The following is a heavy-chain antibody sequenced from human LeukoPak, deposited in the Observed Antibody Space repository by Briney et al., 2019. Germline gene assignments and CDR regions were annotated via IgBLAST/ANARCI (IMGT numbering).Heavy chain of an antibody. V-gene: IGHV3-30-3*01. CDR3: ARPMNRWRNYFDY. CDR2: ISYDGSNK. CDR1: GFTFSSYA. Sequence: GGSLRLSCAASGFTFSSYAMPWVRQAPGKGLEWVAVISYDGSNKYYAASVKGRFTISRDNSKNTLYLQMNSLRAEDTAVYYCARPMNRWRNYFDYWGQGTLVTVSS. D-gene: IGHD2-8*02. J-gene: IGHJ4*02.